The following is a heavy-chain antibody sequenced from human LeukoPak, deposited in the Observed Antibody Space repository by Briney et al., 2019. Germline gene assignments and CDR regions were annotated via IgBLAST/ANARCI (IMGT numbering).Heavy chain of an antibody. CDR2: IYYSGST. Sequence: SETLSLTCTVSGGSVSSGSYYWSWIRQPPGKGLEWIGYIYYSGSTNYNPSLKSRVTISVDTSKNQFSLKLSSVTAADTAVYYCARTTFLRFLDFWGQGTLVTVSS. CDR1: GGSVSSGSYY. V-gene: IGHV4-61*01. J-gene: IGHJ4*02. CDR3: ARTTFLRFLDF. D-gene: IGHD3-3*01.